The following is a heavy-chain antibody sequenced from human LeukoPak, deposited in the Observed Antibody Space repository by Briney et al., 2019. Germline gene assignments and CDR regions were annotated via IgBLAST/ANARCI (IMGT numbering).Heavy chain of an antibody. Sequence: GGSLRLSCTASGFPFRAYAIHWVRQAPGKGLEWVTVVSADGTNKFFADSVKGRFTISRDNSKNTLYLQMNSLRADDTAVYYCARDAGHPYYGSGCFDYWGQGTLVTISS. D-gene: IGHD3-10*01. CDR1: GFPFRAYA. J-gene: IGHJ4*02. V-gene: IGHV3-30*14. CDR3: ARDAGHPYYGSGCFDY. CDR2: VSADGTNK.